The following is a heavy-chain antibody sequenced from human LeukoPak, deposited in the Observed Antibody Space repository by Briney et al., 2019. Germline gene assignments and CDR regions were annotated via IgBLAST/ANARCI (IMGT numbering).Heavy chain of an antibody. CDR2: FDPEDGET. V-gene: IGHV1-24*01. D-gene: IGHD3-3*01. CDR1: GYTLTELS. CDR3: ATNRQIMILGVVIMPAFDI. J-gene: IGHJ3*02. Sequence: GASVKVSCKVSGYTLTELSMHWVRQAPGKGLEWMGGFDPEDGETIYAQKFQGRVTMTEDTSTDTAYMELSSLRSEDTAVYYCATNRQIMILGVVIMPAFDIWGQGTMVTVSS.